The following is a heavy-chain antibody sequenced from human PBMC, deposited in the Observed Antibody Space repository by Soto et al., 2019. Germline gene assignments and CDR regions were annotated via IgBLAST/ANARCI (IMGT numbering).Heavy chain of an antibody. D-gene: IGHD3-9*01. J-gene: IGHJ4*02. CDR1: GGSISSGGYY. CDR2: IYYSGST. Sequence: TLSLTCTVSGGSISSGGYYWSWIRQHPGKGLEWIGYIYYSGSTYYDPSLKSRVTISVDTSKNQFSLKLSSVTAADTALYYCSYDTFGDKDFWGQGTPVTVSS. CDR3: SYDTFGDKDF. V-gene: IGHV4-31*03.